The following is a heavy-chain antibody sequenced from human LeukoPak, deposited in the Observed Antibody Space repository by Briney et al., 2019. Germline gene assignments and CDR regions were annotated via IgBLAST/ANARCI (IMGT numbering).Heavy chain of an antibody. V-gene: IGHV4-38-2*01. Sequence: SETLSLTCAVSGYSISSGYYWGWIRQPPGKGLEWIGRIYHSGSTYYNPSLKSRVTISVDTSKNQFSLKLSSVTAADTAVYYCARLKHRDYDFWSGYPYWGQGTLVTVSS. D-gene: IGHD3-3*01. CDR2: IYHSGST. CDR3: ARLKHRDYDFWSGYPY. CDR1: GYSISSGYY. J-gene: IGHJ4*02.